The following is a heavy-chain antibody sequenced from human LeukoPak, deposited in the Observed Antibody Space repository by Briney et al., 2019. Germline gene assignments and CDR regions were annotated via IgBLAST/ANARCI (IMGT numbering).Heavy chain of an antibody. D-gene: IGHD6-19*01. V-gene: IGHV1-69*13. CDR1: GGTFSSYA. CDR3: ARAGYSSGWSSDYYYGMDV. Sequence: SVKVSCKASGGTFSSYAISWVRQAPGQGLEWMGGIIPIFGTANYAQKFQCRVTITADESTSTAYMELSSLRSEDTAVYYCARAGYSSGWSSDYYYGMDVWGQGTTVTVSS. CDR2: IIPIFGTA. J-gene: IGHJ6*02.